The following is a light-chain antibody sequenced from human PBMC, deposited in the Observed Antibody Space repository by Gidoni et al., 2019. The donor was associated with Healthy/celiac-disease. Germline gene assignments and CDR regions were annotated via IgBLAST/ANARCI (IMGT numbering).Light chain of an antibody. Sequence: DIQMTQSPSSLSASVGDRFTITCQASQDISNYLNWYQQKPGKAPKLLIYDASNLETGVPSRFSGSGSGTDFTFTISSLQPEDIATYYCKQYDNLPWTFGQGTKVEIK. CDR2: DAS. V-gene: IGKV1-33*01. CDR1: QDISNY. CDR3: KQYDNLPWT. J-gene: IGKJ1*01.